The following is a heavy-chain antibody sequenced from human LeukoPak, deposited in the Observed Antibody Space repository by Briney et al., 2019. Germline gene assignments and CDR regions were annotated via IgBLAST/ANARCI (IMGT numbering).Heavy chain of an antibody. CDR1: GYTFTGYY. CDR3: ARDVLSAYCGGDCYYDAFDI. Sequence: ASVKVSCKASGYTFTGYYMHWVRQAPGQGLEWMGWINPNSGGTNYAQKFQGRVTMTRDTSTSTVYMELSSLRSEDTAVYYCARDVLSAYCGGDCYYDAFDIWGQGTMVTVSS. D-gene: IGHD2-21*02. V-gene: IGHV1-2*02. J-gene: IGHJ3*02. CDR2: INPNSGGT.